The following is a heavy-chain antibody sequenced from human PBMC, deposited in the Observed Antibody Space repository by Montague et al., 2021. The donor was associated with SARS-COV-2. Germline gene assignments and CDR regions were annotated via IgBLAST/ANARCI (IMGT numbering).Heavy chain of an antibody. J-gene: IGHJ6*02. CDR2: INYSGST. V-gene: IGHV4-39*07. D-gene: IGHD6-13*01. CDR1: GGSISSSSYD. Sequence: SETLSLTCTVSGGSISSSSYDWGWIRQPPGKGLEWIGSINYSGSTYYXPSLKSRVTISVDKSKNQFSLKLSSVTAADTAVYYCARVGRQQLVRLSGMDVWGQGTTVTVSS. CDR3: ARVGRQQLVRLSGMDV.